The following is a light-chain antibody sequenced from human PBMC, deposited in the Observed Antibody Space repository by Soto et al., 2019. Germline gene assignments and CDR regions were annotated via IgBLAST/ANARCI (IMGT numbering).Light chain of an antibody. J-gene: IGLJ2*01. V-gene: IGLV3-1*01. CDR2: EDT. CDR1: KLGEKF. CDR3: QAGDSSTVI. Sequence: SYELTQPPSVSVSPGQTAIITCSGDKLGEKFASWYQHHSGQSPVLVIYEDTKRPSGIPERFSGSNSGNTATLTISGTQAMDESDYYCQAGDSSTVIFGGGTKLPVL.